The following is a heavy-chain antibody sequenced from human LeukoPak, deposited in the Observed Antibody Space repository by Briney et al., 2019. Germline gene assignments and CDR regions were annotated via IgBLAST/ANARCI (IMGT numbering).Heavy chain of an antibody. CDR3: ARAAPADFWSGYRFDY. J-gene: IGHJ4*02. D-gene: IGHD3-3*01. CDR2: IYTSGST. CDR1: GFSISNGYY. V-gene: IGHV4-61*02. Sequence: SETLSLTCTVSGFSISNGYYWGWIRQPAGKGLEWIGRIYTSGSTNYNPSLKSRVTISVDTSKNQFSLKLSSVTAADTAVYYCARAAPADFWSGYRFDYWGQGTLVTVSS.